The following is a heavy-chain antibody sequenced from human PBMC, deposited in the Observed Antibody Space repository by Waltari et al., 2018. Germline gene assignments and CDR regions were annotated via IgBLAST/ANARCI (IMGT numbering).Heavy chain of an antibody. CDR3: ARRVEGVKSYYYGMDV. Sequence: QVQLVQSGAEVKKPGASVKVSCKASGYTFTSYAMHWVRQAPGQRVEWLGWINAGNGNTKYSQKFQGRVTITRDTSASTAYMELSSLRSEDTAVYYCARRVEGVKSYYYGMDVWGQGTTVTVSS. V-gene: IGHV1-3*01. J-gene: IGHJ6*02. CDR1: GYTFTSYA. CDR2: INAGNGNT. D-gene: IGHD3-10*01.